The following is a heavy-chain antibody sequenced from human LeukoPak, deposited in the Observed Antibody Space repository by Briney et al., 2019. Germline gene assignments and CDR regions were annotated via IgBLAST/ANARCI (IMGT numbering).Heavy chain of an antibody. CDR2: IWYDGSNK. J-gene: IGHJ6*02. Sequence: PGGSLRLSCAASGFTFSSYSMNWVRQAPGKGLEWVAVIWYDGSNKYYADSVKGRFTISRDNSKNTLYLQMNSLRAEDTAVYYCARDIAYGSGSYYSYYYYYGMDVWGQGTTVTVSS. CDR3: ARDIAYGSGSYYSYYYYYGMDV. V-gene: IGHV3-33*08. CDR1: GFTFSSYS. D-gene: IGHD3-10*01.